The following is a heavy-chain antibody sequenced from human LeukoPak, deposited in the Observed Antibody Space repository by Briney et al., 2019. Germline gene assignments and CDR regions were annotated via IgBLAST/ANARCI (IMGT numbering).Heavy chain of an antibody. CDR2: IIPIFGTA. CDR1: GGTFSSYA. CDR3: ARIEYSSSSNDI. V-gene: IGHV1-69*13. D-gene: IGHD6-6*01. J-gene: IGHJ3*02. Sequence: ASVKVSCTASGGTFSSYAISWVRQAPGQGLEWMGGIIPIFGTANYAQKFQGRVTITADESTSTAYMELSSLRSEDTAVYYCARIEYSSSSNDIWGQGTMVTVSS.